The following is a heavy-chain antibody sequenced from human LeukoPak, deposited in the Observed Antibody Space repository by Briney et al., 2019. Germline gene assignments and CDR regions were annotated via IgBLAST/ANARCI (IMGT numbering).Heavy chain of an antibody. CDR3: ARDYSGSGSYYNVFDY. CDR2: ISSSSSYI. CDR1: GFTFSRYS. Sequence: GGSLRLSCAASGFTFSRYSMNWVRQAPGKGLEWVSSISSSSSYIYYADSVKGRFTISRDNAKNSLYLQMNSLRAEDTAVYYCARDYSGSGSYYNVFDYWGQGTLVTVSS. D-gene: IGHD3-10*01. V-gene: IGHV3-21*01. J-gene: IGHJ4*02.